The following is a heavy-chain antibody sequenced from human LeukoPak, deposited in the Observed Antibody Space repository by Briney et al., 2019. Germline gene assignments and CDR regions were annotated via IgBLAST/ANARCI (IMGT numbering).Heavy chain of an antibody. CDR3: ARDTRNYSAL. Sequence: SQTLSLTCTVSGGSISSGDYYWSWIRQPPGKGLEWIAYISHSGGTYYNPSLKSRATISLDTSRNQFSLKLSSVTAADTAVYYCARDTRNYSALWGQGTLVTVSS. V-gene: IGHV4-30-4*01. CDR1: GGSISSGDYY. D-gene: IGHD4-11*01. J-gene: IGHJ4*02. CDR2: ISHSGGT.